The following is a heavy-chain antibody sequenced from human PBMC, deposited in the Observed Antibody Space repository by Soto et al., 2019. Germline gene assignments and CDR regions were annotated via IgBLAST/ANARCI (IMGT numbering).Heavy chain of an antibody. CDR1: GFTFSSYG. J-gene: IGHJ4*02. V-gene: IGHV3-30*18. Sequence: GGSLRLSCAASGFTFSSYGMHWVRQAPGKGLEWVAVISYDGSNKYYADSVKGRFTISRDNSKNTLYLQMNSLRAEDTAVYYCAKDSYKGSGWYLVDYWGQGTLVTVSA. CDR3: AKDSYKGSGWYLVDY. D-gene: IGHD6-19*01. CDR2: ISYDGSNK.